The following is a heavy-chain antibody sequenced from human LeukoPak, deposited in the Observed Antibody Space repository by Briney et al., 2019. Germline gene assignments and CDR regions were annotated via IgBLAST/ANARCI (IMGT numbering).Heavy chain of an antibody. J-gene: IGHJ6*03. CDR2: IYFSGTT. V-gene: IGHV4-59*08. Sequence: SETLSLTCTVTGASISRYYWSWLRQPPGKGLEWIGYIYFSGTTNYNPSLKSRVSISVDMSKNQFSLNLSSVPAALSAVYDCSRNGDFIYMDVWGKGTTVTVSS. D-gene: IGHD7-27*01. CDR3: SRNGDFIYMDV. CDR1: GASISRYY.